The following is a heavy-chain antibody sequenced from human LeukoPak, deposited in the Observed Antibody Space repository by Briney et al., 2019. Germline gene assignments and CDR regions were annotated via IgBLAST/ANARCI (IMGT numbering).Heavy chain of an antibody. CDR1: GFTFSSYW. D-gene: IGHD6-19*01. CDR3: ARVTVSGGYTALDF. V-gene: IGHV3-7*01. Sequence: GGSLRLSCAASGFTFSSYWMSWVRQAPGKGLEWVANIKQDGSEKYYVDSVKGRFTISRDNAKNSLYLQMNSLRAEDTAVYYCARVTVSGGYTALDFWGQGTLVAVSS. CDR2: IKQDGSEK. J-gene: IGHJ4*02.